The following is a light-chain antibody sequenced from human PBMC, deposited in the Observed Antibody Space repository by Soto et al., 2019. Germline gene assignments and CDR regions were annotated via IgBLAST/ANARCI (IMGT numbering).Light chain of an antibody. CDR1: QTVRNNY. CDR3: QEYYKWPLT. J-gene: IGKJ4*01. V-gene: IGKV3-20*01. Sequence: VLMQSAGTLSLYPSERATLSCRASQTVRNNYLAWYQQKPGQAPRLLIYDASSRATGIPDRFSGGGSGTDFTLTISRLEPEDFAVYYCQEYYKWPLTFAGGTKVDI. CDR2: DAS.